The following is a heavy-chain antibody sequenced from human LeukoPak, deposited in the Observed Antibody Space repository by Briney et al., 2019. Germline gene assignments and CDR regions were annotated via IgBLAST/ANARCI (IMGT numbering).Heavy chain of an antibody. Sequence: ASVKVSCKASGYTFTGYYMHWVRQAPGQGLEWMGWINPNSGGTNYAQKFQGRVTMTRDTSISTAYMELSRLRSDDTAVYHCARERSYYDILTGYCHDFDYWGQGTLVTVSS. CDR1: GYTFTGYY. D-gene: IGHD3-9*01. V-gene: IGHV1-2*02. CDR3: ARERSYYDILTGYCHDFDY. J-gene: IGHJ4*02. CDR2: INPNSGGT.